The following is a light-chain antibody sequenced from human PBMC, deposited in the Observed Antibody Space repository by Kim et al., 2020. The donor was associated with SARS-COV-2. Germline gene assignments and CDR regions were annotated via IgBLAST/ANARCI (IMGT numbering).Light chain of an antibody. CDR2: KAS. Sequence: ASVGDRVTITCRASQRISSWWDWYQQKPGKAPKLLIYKASSLESGVPSRFSGSGSGTEFTLTISSLQPDDFATYYCQQYNSYPLTFGGGTKVDIK. CDR1: QRISSW. CDR3: QQYNSYPLT. V-gene: IGKV1-5*03. J-gene: IGKJ4*01.